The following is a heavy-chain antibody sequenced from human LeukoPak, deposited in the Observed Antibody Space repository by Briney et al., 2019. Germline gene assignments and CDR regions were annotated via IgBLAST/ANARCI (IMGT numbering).Heavy chain of an antibody. CDR2: ISWSSGTI. CDR3: AKVAVTLWVTHRSHFDS. Sequence: GGSLRLSCAASGFNFNDFAMHWVRQAPGKGLEWVSSISWSSGTIDYADSVKGRFTISRDNTNNSLFLQMNSLTTDDTAIYYCAKVAVTLWVTHRSHFDSWGQGTLVIVSS. CDR1: GFNFNDFA. V-gene: IGHV3-9*01. D-gene: IGHD3-16*02. J-gene: IGHJ4*02.